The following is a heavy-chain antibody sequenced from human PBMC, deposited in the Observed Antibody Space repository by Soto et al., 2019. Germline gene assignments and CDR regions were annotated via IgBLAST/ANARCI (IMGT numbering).Heavy chain of an antibody. CDR3: ARDRYYYDSSGYPTLNWFDP. CDR1: GGSISSGDYY. CDR2: IYYSGST. J-gene: IGHJ5*02. D-gene: IGHD3-22*01. V-gene: IGHV4-30-4*01. Sequence: SETLSLTCTVSGGSISSGDYYWSWIRQPPGKDLEWIGYIYYSGSTYYNPSLKSRVTISVDTSKNQFSLKLSSVTAADTAVYYCARDRYYYDSSGYPTLNWFDPWGQGTLVTVSS.